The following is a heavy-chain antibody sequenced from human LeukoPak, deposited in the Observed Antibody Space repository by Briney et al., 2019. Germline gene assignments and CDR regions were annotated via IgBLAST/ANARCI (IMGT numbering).Heavy chain of an antibody. CDR1: GLTFSNYG. D-gene: IGHD3-3*01. Sequence: PGGSLRLSCAASGLTFSNYGMHWVRQAPGMGLEWVAFIRGDGSNKYYADSVKGRFTISRDNAQNSLYLQMNNLRVEDTAVYYCARDPHWRAFDIWGQGTMVTVSS. V-gene: IGHV3-30*02. CDR3: ARDPHWRAFDI. J-gene: IGHJ3*02. CDR2: IRGDGSNK.